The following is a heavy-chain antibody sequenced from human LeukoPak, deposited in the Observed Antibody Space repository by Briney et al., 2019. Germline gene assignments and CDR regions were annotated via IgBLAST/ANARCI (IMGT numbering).Heavy chain of an antibody. CDR2: IIPNSGGT. D-gene: IGHD5-12*01. J-gene: IGHJ4*02. V-gene: IGHV1-2*02. CDR3: ASDRVRWLRLLDY. Sequence: ASVKVSCKASGYTFTVYYIHWLRQAPGQGLEWMGWIIPNSGGTNYAQKFQGRVTMTRDTSISTAYMELSRLRSDDTAVYYCASDRVRWLRLLDYWGQGTLVTVSS. CDR1: GYTFTVYY.